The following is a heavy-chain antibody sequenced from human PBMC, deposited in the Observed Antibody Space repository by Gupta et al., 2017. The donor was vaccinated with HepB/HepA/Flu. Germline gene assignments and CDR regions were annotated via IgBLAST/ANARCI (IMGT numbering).Heavy chain of an antibody. Sequence: QMQLVESGGGVVQPGQSLRLSCAASGFIFGNYGIHWVLQAPGKGLEWVAVISYDGSNKYYADSVKGRFTISRDNSKNTLYLQMNSLRAEDTAVYYCAKAAWGGYTSIFLDFWGLGTQVTVSS. V-gene: IGHV3-30*18. J-gene: IGHJ4*02. CDR2: ISYDGSNK. D-gene: IGHD3-3*01. CDR3: AKAAWGGYTSIFLDF. CDR1: GFIFGNYG.